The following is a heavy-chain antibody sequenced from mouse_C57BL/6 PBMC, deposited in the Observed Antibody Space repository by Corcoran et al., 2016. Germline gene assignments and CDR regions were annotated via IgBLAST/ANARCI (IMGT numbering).Heavy chain of an antibody. CDR3: ARRGSSGPAWFAY. Sequence: QIQLVQSGPELKKPGETVKISCKASGYTFTTYGMSWVKQAPGKGLKWMGWINTYSGVPTYADDFKGRFAFSLETSASTAYLQINNLKNEDTATYVCARRGSSGPAWFAYWGQGTLVTVSA. CDR2: INTYSGVP. V-gene: IGHV9-3*01. J-gene: IGHJ3*01. D-gene: IGHD3-2*02. CDR1: GYTFTTYG.